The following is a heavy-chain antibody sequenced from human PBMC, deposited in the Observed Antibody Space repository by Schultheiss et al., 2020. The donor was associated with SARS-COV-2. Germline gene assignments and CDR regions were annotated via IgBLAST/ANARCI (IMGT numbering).Heavy chain of an antibody. Sequence: SQTLSLTCTVSGGSVSSGSYYWSWIRQPLGKGLEWIGYIYYSGSTNYNPSHKSRVTISVDTSKNQFSLKLSSVTAADTAVYYCARRKGYCSSTSCYTVWFDPWGQGTLVTVSS. J-gene: IGHJ5*02. CDR3: ARRKGYCSSTSCYTVWFDP. V-gene: IGHV4-61*01. D-gene: IGHD2-2*02. CDR2: IYYSGST. CDR1: GGSVSSGSYY.